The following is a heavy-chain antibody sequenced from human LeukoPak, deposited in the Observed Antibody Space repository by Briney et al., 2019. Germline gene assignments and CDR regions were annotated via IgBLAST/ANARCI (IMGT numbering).Heavy chain of an antibody. D-gene: IGHD2-15*01. CDR3: ARGEIVVVVAARRYYYYYMDV. V-gene: IGHV4-59*12. CDR2: IYYSGSA. J-gene: IGHJ6*03. Sequence: SETLSLTCTVSGGSITSYYWSWIRQPPGKGLEWIGYIYYSGSANYNPSLKSRVTISVDTSKNQFSLKLSSVTAADTAVYYCARGEIVVVVAARRYYYYYMDVWGKGTTVTVSS. CDR1: GGSITSYY.